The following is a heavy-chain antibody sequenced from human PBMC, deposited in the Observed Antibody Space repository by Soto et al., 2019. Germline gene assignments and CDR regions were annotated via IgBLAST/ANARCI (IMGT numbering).Heavy chain of an antibody. J-gene: IGHJ5*02. D-gene: IGHD6-13*01. V-gene: IGHV3-73*01. Sequence: GGSLRLSCAASGFSFSDSAMHWVRQASGKGLEWVGRIRSKANSYATAYAASVKGRFTISRDDSKNTAYLEMNSLKTEDTAVYYCTRPAGENWFDPWGQGTLVTVSS. CDR3: TRPAGENWFDP. CDR1: GFSFSDSA. CDR2: IRSKANSYAT.